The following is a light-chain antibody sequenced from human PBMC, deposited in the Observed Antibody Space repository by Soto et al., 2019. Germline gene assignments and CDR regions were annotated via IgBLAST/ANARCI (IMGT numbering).Light chain of an antibody. J-gene: IGKJ3*01. CDR1: QSVSSN. Sequence: EIVMTQSPATLSVSPGERVTLSCRASQSVSSNLAWYQQKPGQAPRLLIFGASSRATGIPGRFSGSGSGTEFTLTISSLQSEDFATYYCQQYYSYPPTFGPGTKVDIK. CDR2: GAS. V-gene: IGKV3-15*01. CDR3: QQYYSYPPT.